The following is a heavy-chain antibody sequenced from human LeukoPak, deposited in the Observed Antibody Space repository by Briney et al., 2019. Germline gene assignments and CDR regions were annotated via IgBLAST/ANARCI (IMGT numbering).Heavy chain of an antibody. Sequence: GASVKVSCKASAYTFTGYYMHWVRQAPGQGLEWMGWINPNSGGTNYAQKFQGRVTMTRDTSISTAYMELSRLRSGDTAVCYCARWVYWNDFDYWGQGTLVTVFS. D-gene: IGHD1-1*01. V-gene: IGHV1-2*02. J-gene: IGHJ4*02. CDR3: ARWVYWNDFDY. CDR1: AYTFTGYY. CDR2: INPNSGGT.